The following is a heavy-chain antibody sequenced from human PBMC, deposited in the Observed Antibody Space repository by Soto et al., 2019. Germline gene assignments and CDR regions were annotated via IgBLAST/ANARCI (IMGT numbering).Heavy chain of an antibody. CDR3: ARDRGGDRVPGPYYYYYYYMDV. V-gene: IGHV4-59*01. Sequence: PSETLSLTCTVSGGSISSYYWSWIRQPPGKGLEWIGYIYYSGSTNYNPSLKSRVTISVDTSKNQFSLKLSSVTAADTAVYYCARDRGGDRVPGPYYYYYYYMDVWGKGTTVTVSS. D-gene: IGHD3-16*01. J-gene: IGHJ6*03. CDR2: IYYSGST. CDR1: GGSISSYY.